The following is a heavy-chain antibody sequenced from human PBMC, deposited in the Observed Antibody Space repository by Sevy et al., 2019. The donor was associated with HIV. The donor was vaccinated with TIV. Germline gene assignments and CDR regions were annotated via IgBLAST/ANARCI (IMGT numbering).Heavy chain of an antibody. Sequence: SETLSLTCTVSGGSISSSSYYWGWIRQPPEKGLEWIGSIYYSGSTYYNPSLKSRVTISVDTSKNQFSLKLSSVTAADTAVYYCARLNWNYGNAFDISGQGTMVTVSS. CDR1: GGSISSSSYY. V-gene: IGHV4-39*01. D-gene: IGHD1-7*01. J-gene: IGHJ3*02. CDR3: ARLNWNYGNAFDI. CDR2: IYYSGST.